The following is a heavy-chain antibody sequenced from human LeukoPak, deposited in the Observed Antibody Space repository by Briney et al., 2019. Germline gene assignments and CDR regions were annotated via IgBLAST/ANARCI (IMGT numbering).Heavy chain of an antibody. V-gene: IGHV3-30*03. D-gene: IGHD3-3*01. CDR1: GFTFSSYG. CDR3: AREVGAAGYYYYMDV. CDR2: ISYDGSNK. J-gene: IGHJ6*03. Sequence: PGGSLRLSCAASGFTFSSYGMHWVRQAPGKGLEWVAVISYDGSNKYYADSVEGRFTISRDNSKNTLYLQMNSLRAEDTAVYYCAREVGAAGYYYYMDVWGKGTTVTVSS.